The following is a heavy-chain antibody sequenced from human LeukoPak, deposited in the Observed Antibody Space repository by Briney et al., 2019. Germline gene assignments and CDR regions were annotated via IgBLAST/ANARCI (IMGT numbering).Heavy chain of an antibody. Sequence: SETLSLTCTVSGGSISSSSYYWGWIRQPPGKGLEWIGSIYYSGSTYYNPSLKSRVTISVDTSKNQFSLKLSSVTAADTAVYYCARAGYDILTGYPDAFDIWGQGTMVTVSS. V-gene: IGHV4-39*07. CDR3: ARAGYDILTGYPDAFDI. J-gene: IGHJ3*02. CDR1: GGSISSSSYY. CDR2: IYYSGST. D-gene: IGHD3-9*01.